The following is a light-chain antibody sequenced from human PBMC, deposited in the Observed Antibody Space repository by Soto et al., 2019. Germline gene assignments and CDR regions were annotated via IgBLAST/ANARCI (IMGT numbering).Light chain of an antibody. CDR3: QQSYSTPLT. V-gene: IGKV1-39*01. J-gene: IGKJ4*01. Sequence: DIQMPQSPSTLSASLGDGVTITCRASQTISSWLAWYQQKPGKAPKLLIYAASSLQSGVPSRFSGGGSGTDFTLTISSLQPEDFATYSCQQSYSTPLTFGGGTKVDIK. CDR2: AAS. CDR1: QTISSW.